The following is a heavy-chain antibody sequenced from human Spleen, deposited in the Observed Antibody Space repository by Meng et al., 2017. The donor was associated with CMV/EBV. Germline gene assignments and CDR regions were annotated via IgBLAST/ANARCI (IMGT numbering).Heavy chain of an antibody. CDR2: ISAYNGNT. Sequence: ASVKVSCKASGYTFNGYYLHWVRQAPGQGLEWMGWISAYNGNTNYAQKLQGRVTMTTDTFTSTAYMELRSLRSDDTAVYYCASWQQLDRTYYYGMDVWGQGTTVTVSS. CDR3: ASWQQLDRTYYYGMDV. CDR1: GYTFNGYY. V-gene: IGHV1-18*04. J-gene: IGHJ6*02. D-gene: IGHD6-13*01.